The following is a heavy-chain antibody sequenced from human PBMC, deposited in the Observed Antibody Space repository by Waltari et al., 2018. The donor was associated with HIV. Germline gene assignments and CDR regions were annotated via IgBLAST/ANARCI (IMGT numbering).Heavy chain of an antibody. CDR3: ATTPYYRNYVWGTFDV. J-gene: IGHJ3*01. V-gene: IGHV3-7*01. CDR1: GFTFSSYW. CDR2: IHQDGSEK. D-gene: IGHD1-7*01. Sequence: EVQLVESGGGLVQPGGSLRLSCAASGFTFSSYWMSWVRQAPGKGREWVANIHQDGSEKYYVDSVKGRFTISRDNAKNSLFLQMNSLRAEDTAVYYCATTPYYRNYVWGTFDVWGRGTWVTVSS.